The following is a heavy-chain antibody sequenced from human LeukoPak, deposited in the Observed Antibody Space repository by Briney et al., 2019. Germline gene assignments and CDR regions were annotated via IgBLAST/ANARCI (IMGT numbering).Heavy chain of an antibody. D-gene: IGHD3-22*01. CDR2: ISSSSSYI. Sequence: PGGSLRLSCAASGFTFSSYSMNWVRQAPGKGLEWVSSISSSSSYIYYADSVKGRFTISRDNAKNSLYLQMNSLRAEDTAVYYCARDIYYDSSGYPYYFDYWGQGTLVTVSS. CDR3: ARDIYYDSSGYPYYFDY. J-gene: IGHJ4*02. V-gene: IGHV3-21*01. CDR1: GFTFSSYS.